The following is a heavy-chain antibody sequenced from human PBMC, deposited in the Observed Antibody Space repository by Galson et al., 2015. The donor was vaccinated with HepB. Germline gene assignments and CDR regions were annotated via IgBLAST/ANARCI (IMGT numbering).Heavy chain of an antibody. Sequence: SLRLSCAASGFIFNNYAMSWVRQAPGKGLEWVSVISGSGGSTYYADSVKGRFTISRDNSKNTLYLQMNSLRAEDTALYYCAKVRYHGPYSNSYYYGMDVWGQGTTVTVSS. CDR1: GFIFNNYA. CDR3: AKVRYHGPYSNSYYYGMDV. J-gene: IGHJ6*02. CDR2: ISGSGGST. V-gene: IGHV3-23*01. D-gene: IGHD4/OR15-4a*01.